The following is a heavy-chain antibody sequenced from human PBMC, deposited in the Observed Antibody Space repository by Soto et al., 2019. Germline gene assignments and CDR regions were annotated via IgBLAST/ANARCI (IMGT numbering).Heavy chain of an antibody. D-gene: IGHD2-21*02. CDR2: IIPIFGTA. V-gene: IGHV1-69*06. Sequence: QVQLVQSGAEVKMPGSSVKVSCKASGGTFSSSPISWVRQAPGQGLEWMGGIIPIFGTASYAQNFQGRVTITADKSTSTTYMELSSLRSEDTAVYYCARGQADPLLLVRSYYGMDIWGQGSTVTVSS. CDR3: ARGQADPLLLVRSYYGMDI. CDR1: GGTFSSSP. J-gene: IGHJ6*02.